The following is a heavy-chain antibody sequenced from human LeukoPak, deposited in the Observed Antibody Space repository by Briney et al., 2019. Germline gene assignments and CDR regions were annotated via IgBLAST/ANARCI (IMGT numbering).Heavy chain of an antibody. J-gene: IGHJ5*02. V-gene: IGHV3-74*01. CDR2: IKNDGSST. CDR1: GFTFSSYW. CDR3: TKSDWFDP. Sequence: PGGPLRLSCVASGFTFSSYWMHWVRHGPGKGLVWVARIKNDGSSTSYADSVKGRFTISRDNAKNTLYLQMNSLRAEDTAVYYCTKSDWFDPWGQGTLVTVSS.